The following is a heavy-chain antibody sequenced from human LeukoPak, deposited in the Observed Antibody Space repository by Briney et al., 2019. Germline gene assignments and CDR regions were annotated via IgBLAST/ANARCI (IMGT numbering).Heavy chain of an antibody. CDR3: ARELMGDIGFDY. CDR2: IYHSGST. J-gene: IGHJ4*02. V-gene: IGHV4-30-2*01. Sequence: SETLSLTCTVSGGSISSGGYYWSWIRQPPGKGLEWIGYIYHSGSTYYNPSLKSRVTISVDRPKNQFSLKLSSVTAADTAVYYCARELMGDIGFDYWGQGTLVTVSS. CDR1: GGSISSGGYY. D-gene: IGHD2-15*01.